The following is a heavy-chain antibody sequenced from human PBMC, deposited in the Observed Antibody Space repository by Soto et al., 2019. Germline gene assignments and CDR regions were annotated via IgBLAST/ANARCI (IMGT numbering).Heavy chain of an antibody. V-gene: IGHV4-34*02. J-gene: IGHJ4*02. CDR3: AREEPASRHHDY. D-gene: IGHD1-26*01. Sequence: QVQLQQRGAGLLKPSETLSLTCAVYGGSFSDYYWSWIRQTPEKGLEWIGEVSHSGSTTYNPSLNNRVTIAIHTSKNQCSMTLNSLPAADTAMYFCAREEPASRHHDYWGQGNLVTVSS. CDR2: VSHSGST. CDR1: GGSFSDYY.